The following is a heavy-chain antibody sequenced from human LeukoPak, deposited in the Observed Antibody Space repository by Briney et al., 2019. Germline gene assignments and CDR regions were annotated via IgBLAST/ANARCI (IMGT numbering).Heavy chain of an antibody. Sequence: ASVKVSCKASGYTFTSYGISWVRQAPGQGLEWMGWISAYNGNTNYAQKLQGRITMTTDTSTSTAYMELRSLRSDDTAVYYCARSPYSLPDFDHWGQGTLVTVSS. CDR1: GYTFTSYG. CDR3: ARSPYSLPDFDH. D-gene: IGHD4-11*01. CDR2: ISAYNGNT. V-gene: IGHV1-18*01. J-gene: IGHJ4*02.